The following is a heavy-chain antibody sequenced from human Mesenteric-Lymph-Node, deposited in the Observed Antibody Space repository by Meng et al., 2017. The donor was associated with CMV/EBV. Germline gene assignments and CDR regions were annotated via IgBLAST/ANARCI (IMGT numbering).Heavy chain of an antibody. Sequence: SETLSLTCTVSGGSISSSRYYWGWIRQPPGKGLEWIGYIYHSGTTYYNPSLKSRVAISVDTSKNQFSLKLSFVTAADTAVYYCARISMIVVNHWYLDLWGRGTLVTVSS. V-gene: IGHV4-30-4*08. CDR1: GGSISSSRYY. CDR3: ARISMIVVNHWYLDL. D-gene: IGHD3-22*01. CDR2: IYHSGTT. J-gene: IGHJ2*01.